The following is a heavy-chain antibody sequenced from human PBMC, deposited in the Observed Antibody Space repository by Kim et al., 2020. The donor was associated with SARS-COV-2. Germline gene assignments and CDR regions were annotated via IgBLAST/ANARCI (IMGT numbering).Heavy chain of an antibody. J-gene: IGHJ4*02. CDR3: AKVRAGIVVGMIDY. D-gene: IGHD2-2*01. Sequence: ESVKGRVTKSRDNAKNSLYLQKNSLRAEDTAVYYCAKVRAGIVVGMIDYWGQGTLVTVSS. V-gene: IGHV3-7*03.